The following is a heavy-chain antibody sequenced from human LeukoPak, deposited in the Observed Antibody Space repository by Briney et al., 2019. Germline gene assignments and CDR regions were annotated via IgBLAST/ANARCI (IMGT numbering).Heavy chain of an antibody. CDR1: GFTFSNYA. CDR2: IGGSGGAT. V-gene: IGHV3-23*01. Sequence: SGGSLRLSCAASGFTFSNYAMSWVRQAPGKGLEWVSAIGGSGGATNYADSVKGRFSIPRDNSKNTLYLQMNSLRAEDTAVYYCAKRSCSGGSCNFDYWGQGTLVTVSS. CDR3: AKRSCSGGSCNFDY. D-gene: IGHD2-15*01. J-gene: IGHJ4*02.